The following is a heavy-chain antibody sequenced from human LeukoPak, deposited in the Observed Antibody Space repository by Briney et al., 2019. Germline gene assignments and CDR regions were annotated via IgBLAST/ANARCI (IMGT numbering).Heavy chain of an antibody. CDR2: INQDGSVK. V-gene: IGHV3-7*01. J-gene: IGHJ4*02. CDR3: TRDFVF. Sequence: GGSLRLPCAASGFAFSTYWMDWVRQAPGKGLEWVGKINQDGSVKHYVDSVRGRFTISRDNARSSVYLQMSALRVEDTAVYYCTRDFVFWGQGSLVTASS. D-gene: IGHD3-3*01. CDR1: GFAFSTYW.